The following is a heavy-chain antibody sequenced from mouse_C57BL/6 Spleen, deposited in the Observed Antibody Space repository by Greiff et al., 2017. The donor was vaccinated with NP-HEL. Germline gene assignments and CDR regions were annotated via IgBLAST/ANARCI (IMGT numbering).Heavy chain of an antibody. J-gene: IGHJ4*01. CDR1: GYTFTDYN. Sequence: VQLQQSGPELVKPGASVKMSCKASGYTFTDYNMHWVKQSHGKSLEWIGYINPNNGGTSYNQKFKGKATLTVNKSSSTAYMELRSLTSEDSAVYYCARSGYGNLYYAMDYWGQGTSVTVSS. V-gene: IGHV1-22*01. D-gene: IGHD2-1*01. CDR3: ARSGYGNLYYAMDY. CDR2: INPNNGGT.